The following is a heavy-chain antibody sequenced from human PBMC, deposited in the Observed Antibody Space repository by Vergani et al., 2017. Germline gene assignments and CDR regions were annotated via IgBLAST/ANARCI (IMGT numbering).Heavy chain of an antibody. V-gene: IGHV4-61*02. CDR3: ARDRANFIDY. J-gene: IGHJ4*02. CDR2: IYTSGST. Sequence: QVQLQESGPGLVKPSQTLPLTCTVSGGSIRSGSYYWSWIRQPAGKGLEWIGRIYTSGSTNYSPSLMSRVTISVDTSKKQFSLKLSSVTAADTAAYYCARDRANFIDYWGQGTLVTVSS. D-gene: IGHD2/OR15-2a*01. CDR1: GGSIRSGSYY.